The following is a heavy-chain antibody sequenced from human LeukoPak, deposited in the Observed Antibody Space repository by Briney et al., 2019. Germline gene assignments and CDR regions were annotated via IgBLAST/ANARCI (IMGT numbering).Heavy chain of an antibody. CDR2: IYYSGST. CDR1: GGSIIYTSYY. V-gene: IGHV4-39*07. CDR3: ARVSRYGSVDY. J-gene: IGHJ4*02. D-gene: IGHD4-17*01. Sequence: SETLSLTCTVSGGSIIYTSYYWGWIRQPPGKGLEWIGNIYYSGSTYYNPSLKSRVTISVDTSKNQFSLKLSSVTAADTAVYFCARVSRYGSVDYWGQGTLVTVSS.